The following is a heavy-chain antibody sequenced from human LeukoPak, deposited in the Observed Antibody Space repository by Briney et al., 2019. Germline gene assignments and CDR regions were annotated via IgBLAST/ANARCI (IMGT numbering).Heavy chain of an antibody. CDR1: GFTFSSYW. J-gene: IGHJ5*02. CDR3: ARDHSGYSYGLNWFDP. CDR2: IKQDGSEK. Sequence: GGSLRLSCAASGFTFSSYWMSWVRQAPGKGLEWVANIKQDGSEKYYVDSVKGRFTISRDNAKNSLYLQMNSLRAEDTAVYYCARDHSGYSYGLNWFDPWGRGTLVTVSS. V-gene: IGHV3-7*01. D-gene: IGHD5-18*01.